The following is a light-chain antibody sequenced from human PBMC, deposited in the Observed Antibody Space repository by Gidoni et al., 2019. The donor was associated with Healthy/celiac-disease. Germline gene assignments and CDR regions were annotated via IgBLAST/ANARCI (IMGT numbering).Light chain of an antibody. Sequence: EIVLTQSPATLSLSPGERATLPCRASPGVSSYLAWYQQKPGQAPTLLIYDAANRSTGIPARFSGSGSGTDVTLTIISLEPEDVSVYYCQQRSNWPPITFGQGTRLEIK. CDR3: QQRSNWPPIT. V-gene: IGKV3-11*01. J-gene: IGKJ5*01. CDR2: DAA. CDR1: PGVSSY.